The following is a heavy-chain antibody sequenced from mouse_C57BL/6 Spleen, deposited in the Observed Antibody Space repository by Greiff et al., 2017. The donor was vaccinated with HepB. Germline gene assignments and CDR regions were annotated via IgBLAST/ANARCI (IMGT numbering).Heavy chain of an antibody. CDR3: ARRDHYYAMDY. CDR2: ISSGSSTI. Sequence: DVKLQESGGGLVKPGGSLKLSCAASGFTFSDYGMHWVRQAPEKGLEWVAYISSGSSTIYYADTVKGRFTISRDNAKNTLFLQMTSLRSEDTAMYYCARRDHYYAMDYWGQGTSVTVSS. J-gene: IGHJ4*01. V-gene: IGHV5-17*01. CDR1: GFTFSDYG.